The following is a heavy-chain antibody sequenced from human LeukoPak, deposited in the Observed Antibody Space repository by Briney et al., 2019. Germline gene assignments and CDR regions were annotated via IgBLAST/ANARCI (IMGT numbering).Heavy chain of an antibody. CDR3: TTDRWYQLLWDAFDI. CDR1: GFTFSNAW. D-gene: IGHD2-2*01. V-gene: IGHV3-15*01. Sequence: GGSLRLSCAASGFTFSNAWMSWVRQAPGKGLEWVGRIKSKTDGGTTDYAAPVKGRFTISRDDSKNTLYLQMNSLKTEDTAVYYCTTDRWYQLLWDAFDIWGQGTMVTVSS. CDR2: IKSKTDGGTT. J-gene: IGHJ3*02.